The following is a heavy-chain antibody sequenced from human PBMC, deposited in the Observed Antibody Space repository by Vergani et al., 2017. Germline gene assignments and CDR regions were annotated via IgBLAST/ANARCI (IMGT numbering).Heavy chain of an antibody. CDR3: AAVVVVAAELYYFDY. J-gene: IGHJ4*02. V-gene: IGHV4-59*08. CDR1: GGSISSYY. Sequence: QVQLQESGPGLVKPSETLSLTCTVSGGSISSYYWSWIRQPPGKGLEWIGYIYYSGSTNYNPSLKSRVTISVDTSKNQFSLKLSSVTAADTAVYYCAAVVVVAAELYYFDYWGQGTLVTGSS. D-gene: IGHD2-15*01. CDR2: IYYSGST.